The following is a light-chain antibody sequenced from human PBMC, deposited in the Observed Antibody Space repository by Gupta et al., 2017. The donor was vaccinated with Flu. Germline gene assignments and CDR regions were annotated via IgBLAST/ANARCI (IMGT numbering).Light chain of an antibody. CDR3: HMWDGSSDQGV. CDR2: DDT. J-gene: IGLJ3*02. Sequence: SYVVTQPPSVSVAPGQTARITCGGNNIGGKTVHWYQQKPGQAPVVAGYDDTARASGIPDRFSGSNSGNTATLTISRVEVGDEADYYCHMWDGSSDQGVLGGGTKLTVL. V-gene: IGLV3-21*02. CDR1: NIGGKT.